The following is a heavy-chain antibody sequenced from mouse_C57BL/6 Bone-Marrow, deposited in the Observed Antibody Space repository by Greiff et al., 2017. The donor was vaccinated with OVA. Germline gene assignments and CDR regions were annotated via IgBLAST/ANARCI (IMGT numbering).Heavy chain of an antibody. Sequence: EVQRVESGEGLVKPGGSLKLSCAASGFTFSSYAMSWVRQTPEKRLEWVAYISSGGDYIYYAATVKGRFTISRDNARNTLYLQMSSLKSEDTAMYYCTRDGYYGSSYEGLDYWGQGTTLTVSS. CDR2: ISSGGDYI. J-gene: IGHJ2*01. V-gene: IGHV5-9-1*02. D-gene: IGHD1-1*01. CDR1: GFTFSSYA. CDR3: TRDGYYGSSYEGLDY.